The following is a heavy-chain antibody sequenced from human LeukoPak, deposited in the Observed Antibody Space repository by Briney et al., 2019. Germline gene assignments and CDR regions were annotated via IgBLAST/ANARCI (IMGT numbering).Heavy chain of an antibody. CDR2: ISWNSGSI. J-gene: IGHJ4*02. V-gene: IGHV3-9*01. CDR3: AKAYSSGWYYFDY. Sequence: GGSLRLSCAVSGFTLDDYAMHWVRQAPGKGLEWVSGISWNSGSIGYADSVKGRFTISRDNAKNSLYLQMNSLRAEDTALYYCAKAYSSGWYYFDYWGQGTLVTVSS. D-gene: IGHD6-19*01. CDR1: GFTLDDYA.